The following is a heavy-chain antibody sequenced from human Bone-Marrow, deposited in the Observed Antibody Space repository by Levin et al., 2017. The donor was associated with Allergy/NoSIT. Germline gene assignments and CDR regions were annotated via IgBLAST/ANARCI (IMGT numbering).Heavy chain of an antibody. Sequence: GGSLRLSCTTSGFTFGEHAMTWIRQAPGKGLECVALITIRGLGGTTEYAASVKGRFTISRDDSKSIAYLQMNSLKTEDTAVYYCGRGGPTDDYFLYGVDVWGQGTTVTVSS. CDR3: GRGGPTDDYFLYGVDV. CDR1: GFTFGEHA. CDR2: ITIRGLGGTT. D-gene: IGHD1-26*01. V-gene: IGHV3-49*03. J-gene: IGHJ6*02.